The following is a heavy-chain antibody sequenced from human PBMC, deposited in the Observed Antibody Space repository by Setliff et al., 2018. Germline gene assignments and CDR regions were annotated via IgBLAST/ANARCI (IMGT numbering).Heavy chain of an antibody. CDR3: ARANGSHDSSGYYWHY. J-gene: IGHJ4*02. D-gene: IGHD3-22*01. V-gene: IGHV7-4-1*02. CDR1: GYTFTTYA. Sequence: ASVKVSCKASGYTFTTYAMNWVRQAPGQGLEWMGWINTNTGNPTYAQGFTGRFVFSLDTSVSTANLQISGLKAEDTAVYYCARANGSHDSSGYYWHYWGPGTPVTVSS. CDR2: INTNTGNP.